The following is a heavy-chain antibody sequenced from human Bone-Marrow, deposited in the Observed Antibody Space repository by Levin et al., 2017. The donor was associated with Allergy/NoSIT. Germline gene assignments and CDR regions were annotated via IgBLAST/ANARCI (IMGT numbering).Heavy chain of an antibody. CDR2: ISYDGSNK. CDR3: ARDWAEWSLIFDY. D-gene: IGHD3-3*01. V-gene: IGHV3-30*04. Sequence: PGESLKISCAASGFTFSSYAMHWVRQAPGKGLEWVAVISYDGSNKYYADSVKGRFTISRDNSKNTLYLQMNSLRAEDTAVYYCARDWAEWSLIFDYWGQGTLVTVSS. CDR1: GFTFSSYA. J-gene: IGHJ4*02.